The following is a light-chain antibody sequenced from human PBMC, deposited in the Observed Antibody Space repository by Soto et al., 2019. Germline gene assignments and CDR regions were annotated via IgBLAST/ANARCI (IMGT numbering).Light chain of an antibody. J-gene: IGLJ1*01. CDR2: QND. Sequence: SYDLAQPLSVSVSPGQTASITCSGDKLETKYVAWYQQRPGQSPILVMYQNDKRPSGIPERFSGSNSVNTATLTIRGTQAMDEADYYCQAWDSGPYIFGAGTKVTVL. CDR1: KLETKY. V-gene: IGLV3-1*01. CDR3: QAWDSGPYI.